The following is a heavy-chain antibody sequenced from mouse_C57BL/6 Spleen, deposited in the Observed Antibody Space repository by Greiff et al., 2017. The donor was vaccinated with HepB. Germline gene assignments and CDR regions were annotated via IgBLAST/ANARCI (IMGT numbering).Heavy chain of an antibody. V-gene: IGHV1-82*01. CDR1: GYAFSSSW. J-gene: IGHJ2*01. CDR2: IYPGDGDT. Sequence: QVQLQQSGPELVKPGASVKISCKASGYAFSSSWMNWVKQRPGKGLEWIGRIYPGDGDTNYNGKFKGKATLTADKSSSTAYMQLSSLTSEDSAVYFCAREPLYYYGSSYDYWGQGTTLTVSS. CDR3: AREPLYYYGSSYDY. D-gene: IGHD1-1*01.